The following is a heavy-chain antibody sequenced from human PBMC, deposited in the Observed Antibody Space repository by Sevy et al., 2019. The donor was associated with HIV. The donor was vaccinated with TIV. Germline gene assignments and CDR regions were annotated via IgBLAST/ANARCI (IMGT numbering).Heavy chain of an antibody. CDR2: ISGSGSSI. Sequence: GGSLRLSCTASGFTFSSYDMNLVRQAPGKGLEWVSKISGSGSSIYYADSVKGRFTISRDNAKNSLNLQMNSLRAEDTAVYYCTRNGGAFDKGFDPWGQGTLVTVSS. CDR3: TRNGGAFDKGFDP. J-gene: IGHJ5*02. D-gene: IGHD3-10*01. V-gene: IGHV3-48*03. CDR1: GFTFSSYD.